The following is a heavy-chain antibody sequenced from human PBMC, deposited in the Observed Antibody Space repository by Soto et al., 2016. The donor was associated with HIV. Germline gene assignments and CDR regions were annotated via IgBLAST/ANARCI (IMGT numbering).Heavy chain of an antibody. D-gene: IGHD4-4*01. CDR2: IIPILGIA. Sequence: QVQLVQSGAEVKKPGSSVKVSCKASGGTFSTYGISWVRQAPGQGLEWMGGIIPILGIANYAQRFQGRVTITADASTSTADMELTSLRSDDTTVYFCARVRTDYNYFFDSWGQGTLVTVSS. CDR3: ARVRTDYNYFFDS. V-gene: IGHV1-69*10. J-gene: IGHJ4*02. CDR1: GGTFSTYG.